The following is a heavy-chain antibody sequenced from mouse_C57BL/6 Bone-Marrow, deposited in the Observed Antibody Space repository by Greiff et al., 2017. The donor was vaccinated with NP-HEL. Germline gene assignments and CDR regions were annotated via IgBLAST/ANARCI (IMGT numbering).Heavy chain of an antibody. CDR1: GYTFTEYT. CDR3: ARHGDYFGSSYGYFDV. Sequence: QVQLQQSGAELVKPGASVKLSCKASGYTFTEYTIHWVKQRSGQGLEWIGWFYPGSGSIKYNEKFKDKATLTADKSSSPVYMDLRRLTSEESAVYFCARHGDYFGSSYGYFDVWGTGTTVTVSS. J-gene: IGHJ1*03. CDR2: FYPGSGSI. V-gene: IGHV1-62-2*01. D-gene: IGHD1-1*01.